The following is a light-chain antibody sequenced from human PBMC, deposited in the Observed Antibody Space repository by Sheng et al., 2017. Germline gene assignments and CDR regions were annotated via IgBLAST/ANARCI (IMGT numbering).Light chain of an antibody. V-gene: IGKV3-15*01. CDR3: QQYGSSPLT. J-gene: IGKJ4*01. CDR1: QSLNSK. CDR2: GTS. Sequence: EIVMTQSPATVSVSLGERATLSCRASQSLNSKLAWYQQKTGQAPRLVIFGTSIRATGIPARFSGSGSGTDFTLTISSLQSEDFAVYYCQQYGSSPLTFGGGTKVEIK.